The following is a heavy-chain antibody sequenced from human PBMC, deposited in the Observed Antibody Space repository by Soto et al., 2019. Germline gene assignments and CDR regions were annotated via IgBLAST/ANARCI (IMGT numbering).Heavy chain of an antibody. V-gene: IGHV4-59*13. CDR1: GDSISSYY. Sequence: SETLSLTCTVSGDSISSYYWSWIRQPPGKELEWIGYIYYSGSTNYNPSLKSRVTISADTSKNQFSLKLRSVTAADTAVYYCARGAIAAQAFDSWGQGTLVTVSS. CDR3: ARGAIAAQAFDS. J-gene: IGHJ4*02. CDR2: IYYSGST. D-gene: IGHD6-13*01.